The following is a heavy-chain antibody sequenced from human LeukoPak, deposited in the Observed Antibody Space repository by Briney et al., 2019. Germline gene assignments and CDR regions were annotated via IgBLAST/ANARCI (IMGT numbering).Heavy chain of an antibody. Sequence: ASVKVSCKASGYTFTNYGISWVRQAPGQGPEWMGWISGYNGNTNYAQKLQGRVTMTTDTSTSTAYMELRSLRSDDTAVYYCARGLDVVVTPKIDYWGQGTLVTVSS. CDR1: GYTFTNYG. CDR2: ISGYNGNT. D-gene: IGHD2-21*02. V-gene: IGHV1-18*01. CDR3: ARGLDVVVTPKIDY. J-gene: IGHJ4*02.